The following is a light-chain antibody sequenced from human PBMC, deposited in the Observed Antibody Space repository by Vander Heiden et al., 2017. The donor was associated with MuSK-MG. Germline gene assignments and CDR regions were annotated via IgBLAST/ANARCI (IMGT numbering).Light chain of an antibody. Sequence: DFPMTQSPSSLSASVGDGDTVTSRASQGISNYLALYQQKPGKVPKLLIYAASTLQSGVPSRFSGSGSGTDFTLTISSLQPEDVATYYCQKYNSAPWTFGQGTKVEIK. CDR2: AAS. J-gene: IGKJ1*01. CDR1: QGISNY. V-gene: IGKV1-27*01. CDR3: QKYNSAPWT.